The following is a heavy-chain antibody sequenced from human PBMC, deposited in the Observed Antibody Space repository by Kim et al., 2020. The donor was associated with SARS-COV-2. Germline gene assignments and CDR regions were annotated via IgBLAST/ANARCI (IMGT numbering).Heavy chain of an antibody. D-gene: IGHD7-27*01. Sequence: SETLSLTCAVYGGSFSGYYWSWIRQPPGKGLEWIGEINHSGSTNYNPSLKSRVTISVDTSKNQFSLKLSSVTAADTAVYYCARGREAGDSFDYWGQGTLVTVSS. CDR3: ARGREAGDSFDY. V-gene: IGHV4-34*01. J-gene: IGHJ4*02. CDR2: INHSGST. CDR1: GGSFSGYY.